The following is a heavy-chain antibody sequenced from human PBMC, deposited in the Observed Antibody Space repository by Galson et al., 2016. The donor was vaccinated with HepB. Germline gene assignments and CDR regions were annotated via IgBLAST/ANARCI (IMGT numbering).Heavy chain of an antibody. Sequence: SLRLSCAASGFTFSSYWMHWVRQAPGKGLVWVSRINSDGNTTNYADSVKGRFPISRDNGKNSLYLQMSSLRVEDAGVYYCARRLDTQRRIAGWGWGMDVWGQGTTVTVS. V-gene: IGHV3-74*01. CDR3: ARRLDTQRRIAGWGWGMDV. CDR1: GFTFSSYW. D-gene: IGHD6-19*01. J-gene: IGHJ6*02. CDR2: INSDGNTT.